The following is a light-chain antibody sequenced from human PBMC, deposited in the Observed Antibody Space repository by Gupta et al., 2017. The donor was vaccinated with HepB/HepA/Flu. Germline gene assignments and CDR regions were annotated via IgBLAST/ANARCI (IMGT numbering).Light chain of an antibody. V-gene: IGKV3-20*01. CDR1: QTVSSSH. CDR2: GES. Sequence: VLTQSPGTLSLSPGERATLSCRASQTVSSSHLAWYQQKTGQALRVLIYGESSRATGIPDRLGGSGSGTDFTLTISRLEPEDFAMYYCQQYDSSFSWTFGQGTQVESK. CDR3: QQYDSSFSWT. J-gene: IGKJ1*01.